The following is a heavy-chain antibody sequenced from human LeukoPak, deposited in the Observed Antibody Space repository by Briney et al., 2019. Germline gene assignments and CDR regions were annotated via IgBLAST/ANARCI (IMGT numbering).Heavy chain of an antibody. CDR2: ISAYNGNT. J-gene: IGHJ6*02. CDR3: ARAGYCSSTSCYYYYYYGMDV. D-gene: IGHD2-2*01. Sequence: ASVKVSCKASGYTFTSYGISWVRQAPGQGLEWMGWISAYNGNTNYAQKLQGRVTMTTDTSTSTAYMELRSLRSDDTAVYCCARAGYCSSTSCYYYYYYGMDVWGQGTTVTVSS. CDR1: GYTFTSYG. V-gene: IGHV1-18*01.